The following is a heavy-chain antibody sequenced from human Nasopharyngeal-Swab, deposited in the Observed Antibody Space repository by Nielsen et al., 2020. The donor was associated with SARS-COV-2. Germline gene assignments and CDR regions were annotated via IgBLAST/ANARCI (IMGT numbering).Heavy chain of an antibody. CDR2: INHSGST. CDR1: GGSFSGYY. D-gene: IGHD2-15*01. V-gene: IGHV4-34*01. CDR3: ARPPGYCSGGSCYS. Sequence: SETLSLTCAVYGGSFSGYYWSWIRQPPGKGLEWIGEINHSGSTNYNPSLKSRVTISVDTSKNQFSLKLSSVTAADTAVYYCARPPGYCSGGSCYSWGQGALVTVSS. J-gene: IGHJ4*02.